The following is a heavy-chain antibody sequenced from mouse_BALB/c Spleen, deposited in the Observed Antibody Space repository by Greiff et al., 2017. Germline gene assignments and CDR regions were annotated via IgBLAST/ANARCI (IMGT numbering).Heavy chain of an antibody. CDR2: IYPSDSYT. Sequence: QVQLQQPGAELVRPGASVKLSCKASGYTFTSYWINWVKQRPGQGLEWIGNIYPSDSYTNYNQKFKDKATLTVDKSSSTAYMQLSSPTSEDSAVYYCTRGDGYNAMDYWGQGTSVTVSS. CDR1: GYTFTSYW. V-gene: IGHV1-69*02. D-gene: IGHD1-2*01. J-gene: IGHJ4*01. CDR3: TRGDGYNAMDY.